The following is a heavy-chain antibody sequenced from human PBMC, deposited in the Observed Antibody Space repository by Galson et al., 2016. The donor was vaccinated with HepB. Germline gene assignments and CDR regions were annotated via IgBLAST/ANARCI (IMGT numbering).Heavy chain of an antibody. CDR2: LHYAGST. CDR3: ARDTRSMAAAGTTYGLDV. J-gene: IGHJ6*02. D-gene: IGHD6-13*01. Sequence: SETLSLTCSVYSGSIYNSNYYWGWIRQPPGKGLEWIGELHYAGSTNFNPSLTSRVTVSVDRSKNQFSLNLTSVTAAEPAVYYCARDTRSMAAAGTTYGLDVWGPGTTVTVSS. V-gene: IGHV4-39*07. CDR1: SGSIYNSNYY.